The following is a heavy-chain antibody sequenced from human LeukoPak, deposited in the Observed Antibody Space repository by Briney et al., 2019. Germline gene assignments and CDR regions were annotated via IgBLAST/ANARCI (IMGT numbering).Heavy chain of an antibody. CDR1: GFTFDDYA. CDR2: ISWNSGSI. J-gene: IGHJ3*02. V-gene: IGHV3-9*01. D-gene: IGHD1-26*01. CDR3: AKDIGGGSWLPTEAFDI. Sequence: GGSLRLSCAASGFTFDDYAMHWVRQAPGKGLEWVSGISWNSGSIGYADSVKGRFTISRDSAKNSLYLQMNSLRAEDTALYYCAKDIGGGSWLPTEAFDIWGQGTMVTVSS.